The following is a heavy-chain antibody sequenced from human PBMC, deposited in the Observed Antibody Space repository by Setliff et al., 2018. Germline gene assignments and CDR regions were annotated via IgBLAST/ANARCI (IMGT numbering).Heavy chain of an antibody. CDR2: ISSSSSTI. V-gene: IGHV3-48*01. J-gene: IGHJ3*02. D-gene: IGHD3-16*01. Sequence: PGGSLRLSCAASGFTFSSYSMNWVRQAPGKGLEWVSYISSSSSTIYYADSVKGRFTISRDNAKNSLYLQMNSLRAEDTAVYYCALFGDRDTFPIWGQGTMVTVSS. CDR1: GFTFSSYS. CDR3: ALFGDRDTFPI.